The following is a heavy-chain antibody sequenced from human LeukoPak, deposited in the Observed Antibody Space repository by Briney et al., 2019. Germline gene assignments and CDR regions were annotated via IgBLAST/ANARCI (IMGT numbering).Heavy chain of an antibody. CDR1: GGTFSSYT. D-gene: IGHD2-2*01. CDR2: IIPTLGLA. Sequence: SVKVSCKASGGTFSSYTISWVPQAPGQWLQRLGTIIPTLGLANYPQKFQGRVTITADKSTSTAYIELSSLRSEDTAVKYCARQVVPAANDYWGQGTLVTVSS. V-gene: IGHV1-69*02. J-gene: IGHJ4*02. CDR3: ARQVVPAANDY.